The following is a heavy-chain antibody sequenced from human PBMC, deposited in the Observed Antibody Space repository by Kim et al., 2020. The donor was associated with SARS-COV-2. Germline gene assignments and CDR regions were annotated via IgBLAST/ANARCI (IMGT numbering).Heavy chain of an antibody. D-gene: IGHD3-22*01. CDR2: ISSSGSTI. V-gene: IGHV3-48*03. CDR1: GFTFSSYE. J-gene: IGHJ4*02. CDR3: ARDRFYDSSGYPPRGNY. Sequence: GGSLRLSCAASGFTFSSYEMNWVRQAPGKGLEWVSYISSSGSTIYYADSVKGRFTISRDNAKNSLYLQMNSLRAEDTAVYYCARDRFYDSSGYPPRGNYWGQGTLVTVSS.